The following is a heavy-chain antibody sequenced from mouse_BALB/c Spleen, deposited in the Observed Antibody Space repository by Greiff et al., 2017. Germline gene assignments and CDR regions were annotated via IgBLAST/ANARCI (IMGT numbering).Heavy chain of an antibody. V-gene: IGHV1S137*01. CDR2: ISTYYGDA. Sequence: VQLQQSGAELVRPGVSVKISCKGSGYTFTDYAMHWVKQSHAKSLEWIGVISTYYGDASYNQKFKGKATMTVDKSSSTAYMELARLTSEDSAIYYCARGITTVGFAYWGQGTLVTVSA. CDR3: ARGITTVGFAY. D-gene: IGHD1-1*01. CDR1: GYTFTDYA. J-gene: IGHJ3*01.